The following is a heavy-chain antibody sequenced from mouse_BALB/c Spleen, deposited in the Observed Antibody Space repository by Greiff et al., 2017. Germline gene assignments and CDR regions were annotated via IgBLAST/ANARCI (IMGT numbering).Heavy chain of an antibody. J-gene: IGHJ4*01. CDR3: ARTHEDAMDY. Sequence: EVHLVESGGGLVKPGGSLKLSCAASGFTFSDYYMCWVRQKPEKRLEWVATISDGGSYTYYPYNVKGRFTISRDNAKNNLYLQMSSMKSEDTAMYYGARTHEDAMDYWGQGTSVTVSS. CDR1: GFTFSDYY. V-gene: IGHV5-4*02. CDR2: ISDGGSYT.